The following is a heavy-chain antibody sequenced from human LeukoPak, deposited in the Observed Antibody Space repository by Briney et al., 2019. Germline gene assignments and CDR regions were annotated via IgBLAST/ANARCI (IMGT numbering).Heavy chain of an antibody. CDR2: IGTAGDT. Sequence: PGGSLRLSCAASGFTFSSYDMHWVRQATGKGLEWVSAIGTAGDTYYPGSVKGRFTISRENAKNSLYLQMNSLRAGDTAVYYCARWRGYSYGLDYWGQGTLVTVSS. CDR1: GFTFSSYD. V-gene: IGHV3-13*01. D-gene: IGHD5-18*01. J-gene: IGHJ4*02. CDR3: ARWRGYSYGLDY.